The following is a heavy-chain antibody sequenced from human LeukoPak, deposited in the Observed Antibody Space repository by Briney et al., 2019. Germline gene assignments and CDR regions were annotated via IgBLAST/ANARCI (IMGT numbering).Heavy chain of an antibody. CDR3: AKGYYDSSGYYPNVASDY. CDR2: ISGSGT. V-gene: IGHV3-23*01. D-gene: IGHD3-22*01. J-gene: IGHJ4*02. Sequence: GGSLRLSCAASGFSFSSYVMTWVRQAPGKGLEWVSGISGSGTHYADSVKGRFTISRDNSKNMLYLQMNSLGAEDTAVYYCAKGYYDSSGYYPNVASDYWGQGTLVTVSS. CDR1: GFSFSSYV.